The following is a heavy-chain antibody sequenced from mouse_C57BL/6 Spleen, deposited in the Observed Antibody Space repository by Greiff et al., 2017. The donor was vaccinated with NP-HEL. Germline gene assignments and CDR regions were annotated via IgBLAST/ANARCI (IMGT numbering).Heavy chain of an antibody. CDR2: INPGSGGT. CDR3: ARSREFITTVVAPFDY. V-gene: IGHV1-54*01. CDR1: GYAFTNYL. D-gene: IGHD1-1*01. Sequence: QVQLQQSGAELVRPGTSVKVSCKASGYAFTNYLIEWVKQRPGQGLEWIGVINPGSGGTNYNEKFKGKATLTADKSSSTAYMQLSSLTSEDSAVYFCARSREFITTVVAPFDYWGQGTTLTVSS. J-gene: IGHJ2*01.